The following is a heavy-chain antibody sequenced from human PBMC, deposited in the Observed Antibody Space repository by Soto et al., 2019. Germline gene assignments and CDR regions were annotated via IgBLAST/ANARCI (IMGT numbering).Heavy chain of an antibody. CDR3: ARDATGMVGRPNTNWFDP. D-gene: IGHD2-15*01. CDR1: GFSFSDFA. J-gene: IGHJ5*02. CDR2: ISGFGGTT. Sequence: ESGGGLVQRGGSLRLSCVASGFSFSDFAMSWVRQGPGKGLEWVSGISGFGGTTYYSDSVKGRFIISRDSSTNTLFLQMNSLTAEDTGVYYCARDATGMVGRPNTNWFDPWGQGTLVTVSS. V-gene: IGHV3-23*01.